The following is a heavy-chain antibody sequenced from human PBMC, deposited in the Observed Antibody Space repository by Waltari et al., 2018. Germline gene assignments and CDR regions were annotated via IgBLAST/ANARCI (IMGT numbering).Heavy chain of an antibody. D-gene: IGHD2-15*01. Sequence: QVQLVQSGAEVKKPGSSVKVSCKASGGTFSSYAISWVRQAPGQGLEWMGRIIPIFGTANYAQKFQGRVTITADKSTSTAYMELSSLRSEDTAVYYCARDGGGLIWDYYYGMDVWGQGTTVTVSS. J-gene: IGHJ6*02. CDR1: GGTFSSYA. CDR3: ARDGGGLIWDYYYGMDV. V-gene: IGHV1-69*08. CDR2: IIPIFGTA.